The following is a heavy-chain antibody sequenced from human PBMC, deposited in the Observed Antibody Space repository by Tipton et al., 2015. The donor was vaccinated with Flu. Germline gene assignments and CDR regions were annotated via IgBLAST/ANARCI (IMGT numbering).Heavy chain of an antibody. D-gene: IGHD3-10*01. V-gene: IGHV3-73*01. J-gene: IGHJ6*02. CDR3: TSPLPQKIGLDV. CDR1: GFIFSAST. CDR2: VRTKANSFAT. Sequence: SLRLSCETSGFIFSASTIHWVRQASGKGLEWIGRVRTKANSFATAYLESVKGRFTISRDDLKNTSYLQINSLKTEDTAVYYCTSPLPQKIGLDVWGQGATVTVSS.